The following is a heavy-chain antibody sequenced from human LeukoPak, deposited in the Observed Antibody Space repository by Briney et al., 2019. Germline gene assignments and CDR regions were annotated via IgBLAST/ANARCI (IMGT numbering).Heavy chain of an antibody. Sequence: PGGSLRLSCAASEFTFSAYWMHWVRQAPGKGLVWVSRIRGDGSMTNYADSVEGRFTISRDNAKNTLYLQMNSLRLEDTAVYYCARENLAAAADYWGQGTLVTVSS. CDR2: IRGDGSMT. D-gene: IGHD6-25*01. V-gene: IGHV3-74*01. CDR1: EFTFSAYW. J-gene: IGHJ4*02. CDR3: ARENLAAAADY.